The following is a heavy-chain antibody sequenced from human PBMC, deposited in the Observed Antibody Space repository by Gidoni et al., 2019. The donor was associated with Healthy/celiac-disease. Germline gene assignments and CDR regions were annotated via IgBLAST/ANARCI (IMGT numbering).Heavy chain of an antibody. J-gene: IGHJ4*02. V-gene: IGHV3-49*02. CDR3: TRVGHIVVVTNPDDY. Sequence: GRFTISRDDSKSIAYLQMNSLKTEDTAVYYCTRVGHIVVVTNPDDYWGQGTLVTVSS. D-gene: IGHD3-22*01.